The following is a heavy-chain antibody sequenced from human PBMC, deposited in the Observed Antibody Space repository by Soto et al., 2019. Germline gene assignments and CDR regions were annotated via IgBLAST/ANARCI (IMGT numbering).Heavy chain of an antibody. D-gene: IGHD6-19*01. J-gene: IGHJ5*02. CDR3: ARDGQWLA. Sequence: SVKVSCKASGGTFSSYAISWVRQAPGQGLEWMGGIIPIFGTANYAQKFQGRVTITADESTSTAYMELRSLRSDDTAVYYCARDGQWLAWGQGTLVTVSS. CDR2: IIPIFGTA. CDR1: GGTFSSYA. V-gene: IGHV1-69*13.